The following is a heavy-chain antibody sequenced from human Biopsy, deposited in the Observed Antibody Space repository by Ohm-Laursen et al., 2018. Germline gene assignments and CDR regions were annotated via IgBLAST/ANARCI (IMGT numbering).Heavy chain of an antibody. J-gene: IGHJ4*02. CDR3: ARLPHGDYRYNFDY. Sequence: SDTLSLTCTVSGGSISSDYWSWIRQSPGKGLEWIGYISNRGSTNYNPSLRGRVTISVDTSKNQFSLKLSSVTAADTAVYYCARLPHGDYRYNFDYWGQGTLVTVSS. CDR2: ISNRGST. D-gene: IGHD4-17*01. V-gene: IGHV4-59*08. CDR1: GGSISSDY.